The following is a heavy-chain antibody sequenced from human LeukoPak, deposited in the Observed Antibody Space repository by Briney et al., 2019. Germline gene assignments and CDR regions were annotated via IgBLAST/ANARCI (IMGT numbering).Heavy chain of an antibody. V-gene: IGHV4-39*07. CDR3: ARVTGYMTEDYFDY. D-gene: IGHD6-13*01. CDR1: GGSISSSSYY. Sequence: SETLSLTCTVSGGSISSSSYYWGWIRQPPGKGLEWIGSIYYSGSTYYNPSLKSRVTISVDTSKNQFSLRLSSVTAADTAVYYCARVTGYMTEDYFDYWGQGTLITVSS. CDR2: IYYSGST. J-gene: IGHJ4*02.